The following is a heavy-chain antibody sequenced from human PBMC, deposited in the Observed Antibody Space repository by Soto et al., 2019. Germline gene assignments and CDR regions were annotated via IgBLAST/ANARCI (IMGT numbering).Heavy chain of an antibody. J-gene: IGHJ6*02. CDR2: IHHSGST. CDR1: GGSISRYY. D-gene: IGHD3-10*01. CDR3: ARQGFGQLHGLVDV. Sequence: SETLSLTCTVSGGSISRYYWSWIRQPPGKGLEWIGYIHHSGSTSYNPSLKSRVTMSVDTSKNQFSLKVNSVTAADTALYYCARQGFGQLHGLVDVWGPGTTVTVSS. V-gene: IGHV4-59*08.